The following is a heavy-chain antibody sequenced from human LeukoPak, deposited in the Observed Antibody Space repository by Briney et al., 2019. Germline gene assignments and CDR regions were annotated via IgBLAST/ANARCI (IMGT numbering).Heavy chain of an antibody. CDR2: IYTSGST. V-gene: IGHV4-61*02. Sequence: SETLSLTCTVSGGSISSGSYYWSWIRQPAGKGLEWIGRIYTSGSTNYNPSLKNRVTISVDTSKNQFSLKLSSVTAADTAVYYCARDKGYYDSSGYLYDAFDIWGQGTMVTVSS. CDR1: GGSISSGSYY. J-gene: IGHJ3*02. CDR3: ARDKGYYDSSGYLYDAFDI. D-gene: IGHD3-22*01.